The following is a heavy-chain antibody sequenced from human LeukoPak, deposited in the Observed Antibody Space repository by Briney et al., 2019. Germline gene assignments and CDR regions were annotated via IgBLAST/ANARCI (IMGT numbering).Heavy chain of an antibody. J-gene: IGHJ4*02. Sequence: GGSLRLSCAASGFTFSSYGMHWVRQAPGKGLEWVAFIRYDGSNKYYADSVKGRFTISRDNSKNTLYLQMNSLRAEDTAVYYCAKDRWAQLLFPLDYWGQGTLVTVSS. V-gene: IGHV3-30*02. D-gene: IGHD2-2*01. CDR1: GFTFSSYG. CDR3: AKDRWAQLLFPLDY. CDR2: IRYDGSNK.